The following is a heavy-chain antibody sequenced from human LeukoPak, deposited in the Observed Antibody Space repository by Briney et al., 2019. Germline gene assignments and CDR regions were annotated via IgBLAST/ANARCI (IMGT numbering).Heavy chain of an antibody. V-gene: IGHV1-69*13. Sequence: GASVKVSCKASGGTFSSYAISWVRQAPGQGLEWMGGIIPIFGTANYAQKFQGRVTITADESTSTAYMELSSLRSEDTAVYYCAREGEYYYDSSGYYYGPLGDYWGQGTLVTVSS. J-gene: IGHJ4*02. CDR2: IIPIFGTA. CDR1: GGTFSSYA. D-gene: IGHD3-22*01. CDR3: AREGEYYYDSSGYYYGPLGDY.